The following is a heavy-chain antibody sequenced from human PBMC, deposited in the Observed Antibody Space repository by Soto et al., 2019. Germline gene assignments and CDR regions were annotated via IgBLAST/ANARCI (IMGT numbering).Heavy chain of an antibody. CDR1: GYTFTSYG. D-gene: IGHD3-22*01. CDR2: ISAYNGNT. J-gene: IGHJ4*02. CDR3: ARGSGYYYWDDY. Sequence: ASVKVSCKASGYTFTSYGISWVRQAPGQGLEWMGRISAYNGNTNYAQKLQGRVTMTTDTSTSTAYMELSSLRSEDTAVYYCARGSGYYYWDDYWGQGTLVTVSS. V-gene: IGHV1-18*01.